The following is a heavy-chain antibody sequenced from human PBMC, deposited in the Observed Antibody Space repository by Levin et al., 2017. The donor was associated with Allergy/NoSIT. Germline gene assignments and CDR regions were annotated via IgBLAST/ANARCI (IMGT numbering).Heavy chain of an antibody. CDR3: ARDNYDTPGELDF. Sequence: VASVKVSCAASGFVVTRNHMSWVRQAPGKGLEWLSVTYSGGATYYRDSVKGRFTISRDNFKNTLYLQMNSLRAEDTAIYYCARDNYDTPGELDFWGQGTLVTV. J-gene: IGHJ4*02. CDR2: TYSGGAT. D-gene: IGHD3-9*01. CDR1: GFVVTRNH. V-gene: IGHV3-53*01.